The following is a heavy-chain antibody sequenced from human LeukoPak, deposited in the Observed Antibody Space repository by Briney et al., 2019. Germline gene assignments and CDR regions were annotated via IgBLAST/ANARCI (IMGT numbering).Heavy chain of an antibody. J-gene: IGHJ4*02. CDR2: ISGSGGST. V-gene: IGHV3-23*01. CDR3: AKDFVVVVAAMFDY. CDR1: GFTFSSYA. Sequence: GGSLRLYCAASGFTFSSYAMSWVRQAPGKGLEGVSAISGSGGSTYYADSVKGRFTISRDNSKNTLYLQMNSLRAEDTAVYYCAKDFVVVVAAMFDYWGQGTLVTVSS. D-gene: IGHD2-15*01.